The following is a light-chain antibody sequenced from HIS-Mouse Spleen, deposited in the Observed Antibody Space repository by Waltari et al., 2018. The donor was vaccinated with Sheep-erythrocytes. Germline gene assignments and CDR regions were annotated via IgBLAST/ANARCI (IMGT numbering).Light chain of an antibody. V-gene: IGLV2-11*01. CDR1: SSDVGGYNY. Sequence: QSALTQPRSVSGSPGQSVTISCTGTSSDVGGYNYVSWYQQHPGKAPKLMIYDVSNRPAGVPCGFSGSKSGNTASLTISGLQAEDEADYYCCSYAGSYNHVFATGTKVTVL. CDR3: CSYAGSYNHV. CDR2: DVS. J-gene: IGLJ1*01.